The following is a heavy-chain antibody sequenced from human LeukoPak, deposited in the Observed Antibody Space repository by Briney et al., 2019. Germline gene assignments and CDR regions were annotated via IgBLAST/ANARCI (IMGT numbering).Heavy chain of an antibody. D-gene: IGHD6-13*01. CDR2: ISSSSSTI. CDR3: ARAQTSSSWSRGVDY. V-gene: IGHV3-11*04. J-gene: IGHJ4*02. CDR1: GFTFSDYY. Sequence: PGGSLRLSCAASGFTFSDYYMSWIRQAPGKGLEWVSYISSSSSTIYYADSVKGRFTISRDNAKNSLYLQMNGLRAEDTAVYYCARAQTSSSWSRGVDYWGQGTLVTVSS.